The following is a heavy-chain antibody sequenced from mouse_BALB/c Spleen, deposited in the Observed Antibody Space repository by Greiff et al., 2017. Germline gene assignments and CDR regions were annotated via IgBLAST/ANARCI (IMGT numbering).Heavy chain of an antibody. CDR2: INPSNGRT. CDR1: GYTFTSYW. D-gene: IGHD3-3*01. J-gene: IGHJ1*01. CDR3: AREGTPGYFDV. V-gene: IGHV1S81*02. Sequence: QVQLKQPGAELVKPGASVKLSCKASGYTFTSYWMHWVKQRPGQGLEWIGEINPSNGRTNYNEKFKSKATLTVDKSSSTAYMQLSSLTSEDSAVYYCAREGTPGYFDVWGAGTTVTVSS.